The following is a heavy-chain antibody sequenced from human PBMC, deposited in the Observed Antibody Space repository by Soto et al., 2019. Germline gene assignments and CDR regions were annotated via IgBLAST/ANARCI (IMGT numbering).Heavy chain of an antibody. CDR3: ARAPQFYDFWSGYYRSGDLKLYFDS. J-gene: IGHJ4*02. Sequence: EVQVVESGGGLVQPGGSLRLSCTASGFTFSTYWMTWVRQAPGKGLEWVANINQDGSEKYYADSVKGRFTISRDNTKNSLYLLMNSLRVEDTAVYYCARAPQFYDFWSGYYRSGDLKLYFDSWGQGTLVTVSS. CDR1: GFTFSTYW. D-gene: IGHD3-3*01. V-gene: IGHV3-7*03. CDR2: INQDGSEK.